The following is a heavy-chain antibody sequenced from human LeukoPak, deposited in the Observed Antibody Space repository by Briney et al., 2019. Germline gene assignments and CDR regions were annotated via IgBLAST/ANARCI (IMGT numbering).Heavy chain of an antibody. CDR1: GGTFSSYA. CDR3: ARELQVEMATKPAGGDYFDY. Sequence: SVKVSCKASGGTFSSYAISWVRQAPGQGLEWMGRIIPILGIANYAQKFQGRVTITADKSTSTAYMELSSLRSEDTAVYYCARELQVEMATKPAGGDYFDYWGQGTLVTVSS. CDR2: IIPILGIA. V-gene: IGHV1-69*04. J-gene: IGHJ4*02. D-gene: IGHD5-24*01.